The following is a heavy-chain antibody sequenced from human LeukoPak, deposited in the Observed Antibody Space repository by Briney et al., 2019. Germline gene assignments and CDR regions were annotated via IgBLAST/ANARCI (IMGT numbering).Heavy chain of an antibody. V-gene: IGHV2-26*01. Sequence: SGPTLVNPTETLTLTCTVSGFSLSNARMGVSWIRQPPGKALEWLAHIFSNDEKSYSTSLKSRLTISKDTSKSQVVLTMTNMDPVDTATYYCARIPDAYYDFWSGYYGFDPWGQGTLVTVSS. D-gene: IGHD3-3*01. CDR3: ARIPDAYYDFWSGYYGFDP. CDR1: GFSLSNARMG. J-gene: IGHJ5*02. CDR2: IFSNDEK.